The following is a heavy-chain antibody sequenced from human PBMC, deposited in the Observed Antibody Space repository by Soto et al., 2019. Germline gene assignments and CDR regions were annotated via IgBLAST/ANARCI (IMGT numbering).Heavy chain of an antibody. J-gene: IGHJ4*02. CDR2: IYYSGST. V-gene: IGHV4-39*01. Sequence: SDTLSLTCTVSGGSISSSSYYWGWIRQPPGKGLEWIGSIYYSGSTYYNPSLKSRVTISVDTSTNQFSLKLSSVTAADTAVYYCATQATQRFDYWGQGTLVTVSS. CDR3: ATQATQRFDY. CDR1: GGSISSSSYY.